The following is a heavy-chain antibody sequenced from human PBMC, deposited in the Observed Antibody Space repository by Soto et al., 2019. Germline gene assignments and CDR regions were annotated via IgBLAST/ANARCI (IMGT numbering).Heavy chain of an antibody. Sequence: SETLSLTCTVSGGFISSYYWGWIRQPPGKGLEWIGYIYYSGSTNYNPSLKSRVTISVDTSKNQFSLKLSSVTAADTAVYYCARGEDYYDSSGYYYNYYGMDVWGQGTTVTVSS. V-gene: IGHV4-59*01. CDR3: ARGEDYYDSSGYYYNYYGMDV. J-gene: IGHJ6*02. CDR1: GGFISSYY. CDR2: IYYSGST. D-gene: IGHD3-22*01.